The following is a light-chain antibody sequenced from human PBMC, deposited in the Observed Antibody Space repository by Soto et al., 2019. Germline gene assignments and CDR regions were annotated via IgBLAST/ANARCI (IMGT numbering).Light chain of an antibody. CDR1: SSDVGGYNY. J-gene: IGLJ2*01. Sequence: QSALTQPRSVSGSPGQSVTISCTGTSSDVGGYNYVSWYQQHPGKAPKLMIYDVTERPSGVPDRFSGSKSGNTASLTISGLQAEDEADYYCCSYAGSYTLVVFGGGTQLTVL. CDR3: CSYAGSYTLVV. CDR2: DVT. V-gene: IGLV2-11*01.